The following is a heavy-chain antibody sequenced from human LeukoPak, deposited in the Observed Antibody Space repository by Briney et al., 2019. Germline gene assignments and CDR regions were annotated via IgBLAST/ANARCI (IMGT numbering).Heavy chain of an antibody. CDR3: VRDPKSAVAADWFGP. CDR1: GGSISSGDYY. V-gene: IGHV4-30-4*08. D-gene: IGHD6-19*01. Sequence: PSETLSLTCTVSGGSISSGDYYWSWIRQPPGKGLEWIGYIYYSGSTYYNPSLKSRVTISVDTSKNQFSLKLSSVTAADTAVYYCVRDPKSAVAADWFGPWGQGTLVTVSS. CDR2: IYYSGST. J-gene: IGHJ5*02.